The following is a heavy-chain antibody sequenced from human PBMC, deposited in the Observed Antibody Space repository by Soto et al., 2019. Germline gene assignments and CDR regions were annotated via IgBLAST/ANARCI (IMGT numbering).Heavy chain of an antibody. V-gene: IGHV4-4*02. CDR3: ARGEMTTVKENYGMDV. Sequence: PSETLSLTCAVSAGSISSSNWWSWVRQPPGKGLEWIGEIYHSGSTNYNPSLKSRVTISVHKSKNQFSLKLSSVTAADTAVYYRARGEMTTVKENYGMDVWGQGNTVT. CDR2: IYHSGST. J-gene: IGHJ6*02. D-gene: IGHD4-4*01. CDR1: AGSISSSNW.